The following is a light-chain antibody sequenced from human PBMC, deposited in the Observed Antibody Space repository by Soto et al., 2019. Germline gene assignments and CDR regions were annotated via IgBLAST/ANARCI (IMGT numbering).Light chain of an antibody. CDR1: QSVSSFY. V-gene: IGKV3-20*01. CDR3: QQYGISPWA. J-gene: IGKJ1*01. Sequence: EIVLTQSPGTLSLSPGERATLSCRASQSVSSFYLAWYQQKPGQAPRLLIYGASSRATGIPDRFSGSGSGTDFTFTISRLEPEDFAVYYCQQYGISPWAFGQGTKVDIK. CDR2: GAS.